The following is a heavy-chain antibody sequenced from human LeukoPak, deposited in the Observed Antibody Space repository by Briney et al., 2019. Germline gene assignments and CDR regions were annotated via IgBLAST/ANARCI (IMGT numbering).Heavy chain of an antibody. J-gene: IGHJ6*02. CDR2: IKQDGSEK. D-gene: IGHD1-14*01. V-gene: IGHV3-7*03. Sequence: GGSLRLSCAASGFTFSSYWMNWARQAPGKGLEWVANIKQDGSEKYYVDSVKGRFTISRDNAKNSLYLQMNSLRAEDTAVYYCARSRSNNHYYRGYYYYYGMDVWGQGTTVTVSS. CDR3: ARSRSNNHYYRGYYYYYGMDV. CDR1: GFTFSSYW.